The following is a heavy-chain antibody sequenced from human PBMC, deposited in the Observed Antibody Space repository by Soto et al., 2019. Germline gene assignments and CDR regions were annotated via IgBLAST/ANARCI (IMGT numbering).Heavy chain of an antibody. J-gene: IGHJ5*02. CDR2: INHSGST. D-gene: IGHD2-15*01. Sequence: QVQLQQWGAGLLKPSETLSLTCAVYGGSFSGYYWSWIRQPPGKGLEWIGEINHSGSTNYNPSLKSRVTISVDTSKNQFSLKLSSVTAADTAVYYCAGAAEGGIVVVVAATPRWFDPWGQGTLVTVSS. V-gene: IGHV4-34*01. CDR3: AGAAEGGIVVVVAATPRWFDP. CDR1: GGSFSGYY.